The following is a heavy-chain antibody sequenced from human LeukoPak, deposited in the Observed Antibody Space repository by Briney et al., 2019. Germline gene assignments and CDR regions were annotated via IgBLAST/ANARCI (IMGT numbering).Heavy chain of an antibody. CDR2: ISGSGGST. V-gene: IGHV3-23*01. Sequence: PGGSLRLSCAASGFTFSSYAMSWVRQAPGKGLEWVSAISGSGGSTYYADSVKGRFTISRDNSKNTLYLQMNSLRAEDTAVYYCANKARFGGLWGDDALDIWGQGTMVTVSS. D-gene: IGHD3-10*01. CDR1: GFTFSSYA. CDR3: ANKARFGGLWGDDALDI. J-gene: IGHJ3*02.